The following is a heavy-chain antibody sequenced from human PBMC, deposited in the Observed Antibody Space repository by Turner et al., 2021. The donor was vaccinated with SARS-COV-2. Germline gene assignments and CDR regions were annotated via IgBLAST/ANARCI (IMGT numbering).Heavy chain of an antibody. V-gene: IGHV4-39*01. CDR3: ARLRPTQNFDY. CDR2: MYYSGST. D-gene: IGHD1-1*01. CDR1: GGSISSSSYY. J-gene: IGHJ4*02. Sequence: QLQRQEPCPGLVKPSETLSLTCTVSGGSISSSSYYWGWIRQPPGKGLEWSGSMYYSGSTYYNQSLKSRVTISVDTSKNQFSLKLSSVTAADTAVYYCARLRPTQNFDYWGQGTLVTVSS.